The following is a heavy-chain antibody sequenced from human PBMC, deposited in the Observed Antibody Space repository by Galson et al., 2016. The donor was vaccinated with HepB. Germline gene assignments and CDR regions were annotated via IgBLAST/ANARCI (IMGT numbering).Heavy chain of an antibody. V-gene: IGHV4-4*02. CDR1: GGSISTSSW. CDR3: ARRXENYYGPFDY. CDR2: KHYSEDT. Sequence: LXLTCAVSGGSISTSSWWSWVRQPPGKGLEWIGEKHYSEDTNYNPSLKSRVAISTDKSRNQFSLNLNSVXAGDTAVYYCARRXENYYGPFDYWGQGILVTVSS. J-gene: IGHJ4*02. D-gene: IGHD1-26*01.